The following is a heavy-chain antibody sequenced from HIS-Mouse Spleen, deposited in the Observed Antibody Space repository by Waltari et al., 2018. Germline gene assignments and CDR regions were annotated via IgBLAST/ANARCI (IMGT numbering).Heavy chain of an antibody. Sequence: QVQLVESGGGVVQPGRSLRLSCAASGFTFRSYDMHWVRPAPGTGVGGVEVISYDGSNKYDADSVKGRFTISRDNSKNTLYLQMNSLRAEDTAVYYCASHHIAALDYWGQGTLVTVSS. CDR3: ASHHIAALDY. CDR2: ISYDGSNK. CDR1: GFTFRSYD. J-gene: IGHJ4*02. D-gene: IGHD6-6*01. V-gene: IGHV3-30-3*01.